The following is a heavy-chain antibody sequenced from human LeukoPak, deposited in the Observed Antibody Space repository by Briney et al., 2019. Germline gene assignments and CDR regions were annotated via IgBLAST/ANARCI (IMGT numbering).Heavy chain of an antibody. CDR3: AKEYAEGYGMDV. CDR1: GFTLSDYY. V-gene: IGHV3-11*01. CDR2: ISSSGSTI. J-gene: IGHJ6*02. Sequence: GGSLRLSCAASGFTLSDYYMSWIRQAPGKGLEWVSYISSSGSTIYYADSVKGRFTISRDNAKNSLYLQMNSLRAEDTAVYYCAKEYAEGYGMDVWGQGTTVTVSS.